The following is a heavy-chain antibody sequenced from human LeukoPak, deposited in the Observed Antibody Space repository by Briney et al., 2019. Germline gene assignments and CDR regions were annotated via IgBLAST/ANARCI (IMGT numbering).Heavy chain of an antibody. Sequence: GASVKVSCKASGYTFAGYGVHWVRQAPGQGLECMGWINTGSGNTGSSQNFQGRVTLTKDTAASTAYMELSGLTSEDTAVYYCAKDHGKSGSFDYWGQGTLVTVS. CDR1: GYTFAGYG. J-gene: IGHJ4*02. D-gene: IGHD5-24*01. CDR3: AKDHGKSGSFDY. V-gene: IGHV1-3*04. CDR2: INTGSGNT.